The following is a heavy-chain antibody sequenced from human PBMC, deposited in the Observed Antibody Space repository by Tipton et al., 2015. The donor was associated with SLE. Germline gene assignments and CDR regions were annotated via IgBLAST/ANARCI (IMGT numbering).Heavy chain of an antibody. CDR2: ITGDGSTI. Sequence: SLRLSCVASGLTFDDYAMPWVRQAPGKGLEWVSLITGDGSTIYYADSVKGRFTISRDNSKNSLYLQMNSLRSEDTALYYCAKDSLYGDYVFDYWGQGTLVTVSS. D-gene: IGHD4-17*01. J-gene: IGHJ4*02. CDR3: AKDSLYGDYVFDY. CDR1: GLTFDDYA. V-gene: IGHV3-43*02.